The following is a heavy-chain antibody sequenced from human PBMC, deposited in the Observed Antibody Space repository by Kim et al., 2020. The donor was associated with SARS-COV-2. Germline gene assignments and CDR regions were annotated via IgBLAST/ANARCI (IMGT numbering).Heavy chain of an antibody. J-gene: IGHJ2*01. Sequence: NYNPSLNRRVTISVDTSKNQFSLKLSAVTAADTAVYYCARGHYYGRYFDLWGRGTLVTVSS. CDR3: ARGHYYGRYFDL. V-gene: IGHV4-34*01. D-gene: IGHD3-22*01.